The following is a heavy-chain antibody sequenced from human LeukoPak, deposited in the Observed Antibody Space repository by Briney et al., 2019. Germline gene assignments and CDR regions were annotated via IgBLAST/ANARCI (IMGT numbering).Heavy chain of an antibody. CDR3: ALAEVLAGRTSPFDY. V-gene: IGHV1-18*04. CDR1: GYTFTSYG. D-gene: IGHD2/OR15-2a*01. J-gene: IGHJ4*02. CDR2: ISAYNGNT. Sequence: GASVKVSCKASGYTFTSYGISWVRQAPGQGLEWMGWISAYNGNTNYAQKLQGRVTMTTDTTTSTAYMELRSLRSDDTAAYYCALAEVLAGRTSPFDYWGQGTLVTVSS.